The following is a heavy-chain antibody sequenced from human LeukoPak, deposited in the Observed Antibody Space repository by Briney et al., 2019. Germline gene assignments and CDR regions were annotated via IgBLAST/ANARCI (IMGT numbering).Heavy chain of an antibody. CDR3: ARDSPDRGEYCTNGVCYLDY. D-gene: IGHD2-8*01. CDR1: GGSISSSSYY. V-gene: IGHV4-39*07. Sequence: SETLSLTCTVSGGSISSSSYYWGWIRQPPGKGLEWIGSIYYSGSTYYNPSLKSRVTISVDTSKNQFSLKLSSVTAADTAVYYCARDSPDRGEYCTNGVCYLDYWGQGTLVTVSS. CDR2: IYYSGST. J-gene: IGHJ4*02.